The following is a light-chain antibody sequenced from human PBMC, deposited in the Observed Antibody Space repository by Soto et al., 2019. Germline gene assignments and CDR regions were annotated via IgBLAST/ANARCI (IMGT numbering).Light chain of an antibody. CDR2: GGT. CDR1: SSNLGANSD. CDR3: QSYDSSLSGSYV. Sequence: QPVLTQPPSVSGAPGQRVTISCTGSSSNLGANSDVHWYQQLPGTAPKLLIYGGTNRPSGVPDRFSGSKSGTSASLAITGLQAEDEADYYCQSYDSSLSGSYVFGTGTKLTVL. J-gene: IGLJ1*01. V-gene: IGLV1-40*01.